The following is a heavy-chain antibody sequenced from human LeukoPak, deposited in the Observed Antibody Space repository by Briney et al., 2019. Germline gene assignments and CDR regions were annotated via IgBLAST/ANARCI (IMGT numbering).Heavy chain of an antibody. CDR2: ISWDGGST. V-gene: IGHV3-43*01. D-gene: IGHD2-2*01. J-gene: IGHJ5*02. CDR1: GFTFDDYT. Sequence: GGSLRLSCAASGFTFDDYTMHWVRQPPGKGLEWVSLISWDGGSTYYANSVKGRFTISRDNSKNSMYLQMNSLRTEDTALYYCAKDIGRYCSSTSCSTYGFDPWGQGTLVTVSS. CDR3: AKDIGRYCSSTSCSTYGFDP.